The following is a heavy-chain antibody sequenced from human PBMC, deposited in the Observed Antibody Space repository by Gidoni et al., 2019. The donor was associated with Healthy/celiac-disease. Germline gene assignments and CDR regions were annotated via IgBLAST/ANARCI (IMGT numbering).Heavy chain of an antibody. CDR3: ARGGRPVPAADWFDP. D-gene: IGHD2-2*01. V-gene: IGHV4-34*01. CDR1: GGSFSGSY. J-gene: IGHJ5*02. CDR2: INHSGST. Sequence: QVQLQQWGAGLLKPSETLSLTCAVYGGSFSGSYWNFIRQPPGKGLSWIGEINHSGSTNYNPSLKSRVTISVDTSKNQFSLRLSSVTAADTALYYCARGGRPVPAADWFDPWGQGTLVTVSS.